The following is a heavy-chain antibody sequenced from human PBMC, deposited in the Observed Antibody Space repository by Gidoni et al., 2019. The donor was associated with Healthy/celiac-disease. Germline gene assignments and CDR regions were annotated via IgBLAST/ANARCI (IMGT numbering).Heavy chain of an antibody. D-gene: IGHD1-26*01. CDR3: TTVPPSRVGATRGRYFQH. CDR2: IKSKTDGGTT. CDR1: GFTFSNAW. Sequence: EVQLLESGGGLVKPGGSLRLSCAASGFTFSNAWMNWVRQAPGKGLEWVGRIKSKTDGGTTDYAATVKGRFTISRDDSKNTLYLQMNSLKTEDTAVYYCTTVPPSRVGATRGRYFQHWGQGTLVTVSS. J-gene: IGHJ1*01. V-gene: IGHV3-15*07.